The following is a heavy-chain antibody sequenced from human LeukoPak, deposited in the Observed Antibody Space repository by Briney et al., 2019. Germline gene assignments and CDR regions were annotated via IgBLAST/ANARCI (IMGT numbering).Heavy chain of an antibody. V-gene: IGHV3-33*06. CDR2: IWYDGSNK. D-gene: IGHD2-21*01. CDR1: GFTFSTSG. CDR3: AKTRFHSGECIDY. Sequence: PGGSLRLSCAASGFTFSTSGMHWVRQAPDKGLEWVAVIWYDGSNKEYADSVKGRFTISRDNFKNTLYLQMNSLRAEDTAVYYCAKTRFHSGECIDYLGQGTLVTVSS. J-gene: IGHJ4*02.